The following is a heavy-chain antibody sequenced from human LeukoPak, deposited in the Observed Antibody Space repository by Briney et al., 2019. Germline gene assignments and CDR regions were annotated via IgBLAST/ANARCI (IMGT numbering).Heavy chain of an antibody. V-gene: IGHV3-23*01. CDR1: GFTFSNYG. Sequence: GGSLRLSCAASGFTFSNYGMSWVRQAPGKGLEWVSAISGSRGSTYYADSVKGRFAISRDNSKNTLYLQMNSLRAEDTAVYYCARDNVGLDAFDIWGQGTMVTVSS. CDR2: ISGSRGST. J-gene: IGHJ3*02. CDR3: ARDNVGLDAFDI.